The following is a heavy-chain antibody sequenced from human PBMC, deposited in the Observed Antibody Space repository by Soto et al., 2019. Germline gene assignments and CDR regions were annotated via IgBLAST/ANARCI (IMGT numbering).Heavy chain of an antibody. CDR2: IYPGYSDT. D-gene: IGHD3-9*01. CDR1: GYSCTSYW. J-gene: IGHJ4*02. CDR3: ARLGYYDILTGPRGYFDY. V-gene: IGHV5-51*01. Sequence: GESLKISWKGSGYSCTSYWIGWVRQMPGKGLEWMGIIYPGYSDTRYSPSFQGQVTISADKSISTAYLQWSSLKASDTAMYYCARLGYYDILTGPRGYFDYWGQGTLVTVSS.